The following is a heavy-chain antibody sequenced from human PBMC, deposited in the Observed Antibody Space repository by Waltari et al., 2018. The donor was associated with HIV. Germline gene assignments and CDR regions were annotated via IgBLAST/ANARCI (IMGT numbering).Heavy chain of an antibody. CDR1: GFTVSRVY. V-gene: IGHV3-53*01. J-gene: IGHJ4*02. CDR2: IHSSGGT. Sequence: EVQLVESGGGLIQPGGSLRLSCAASGFTVSRVYMSWGRQAPGKGLEWVSVIHSSGGTNYADSVKGRFTISRDNSKNTLYLQMNSLGAEDTAVYYCARDTTVVGTRYFDYWGRGTLVTVSS. D-gene: IGHD6-13*01. CDR3: ARDTTVVGTRYFDY.